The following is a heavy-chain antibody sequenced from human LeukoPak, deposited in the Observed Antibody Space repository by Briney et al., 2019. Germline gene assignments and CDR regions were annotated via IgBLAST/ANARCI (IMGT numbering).Heavy chain of an antibody. J-gene: IGHJ4*02. CDR3: TILNSDRV. D-gene: IGHD1-1*01. Sequence: ASVKVSCKASGYTFTSYGVSWVRQAPGQGLEWMRWINPKIGGTNYAQKFQGRVTMTRDTSISTAYMELSSLRSDDTAVFYCTILNSDRVWGQGTLVTVSS. V-gene: IGHV1-2*02. CDR2: INPKIGGT. CDR1: GYTFTSYG.